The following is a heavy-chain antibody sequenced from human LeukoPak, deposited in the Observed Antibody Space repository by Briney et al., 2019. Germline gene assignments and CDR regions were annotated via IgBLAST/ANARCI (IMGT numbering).Heavy chain of an antibody. CDR2: ISYDGSNK. D-gene: IGHD3-9*01. V-gene: IGHV3-30*18. J-gene: IGHJ3*02. Sequence: GGSLRLSCAASGFTFSSYGMHWVRQAPGKGLEWVAVISYDGSNKYYADSVKGRFTISRDNSKNTLYLQMNSLRAEDTAVYYCAKDSPWEAYYDILTGSLPHDAFDIWGQGTMVTVSS. CDR1: GFTFSSYG. CDR3: AKDSPWEAYYDILTGSLPHDAFDI.